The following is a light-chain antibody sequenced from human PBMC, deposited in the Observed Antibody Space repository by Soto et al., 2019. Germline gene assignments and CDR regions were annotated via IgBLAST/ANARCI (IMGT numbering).Light chain of an antibody. CDR3: QQRNVWPPIT. Sequence: EIVLTQSPGTLSLSPGERATLSCRASQSVSTSLAWYQQKPGQAPRLLIYGASSRATGIPARFGGSRSGTEFTLTINSLEPEDFAVYYCQQRNVWPPITFGQGTRLEIK. V-gene: IGKV3-11*01. CDR2: GAS. J-gene: IGKJ5*01. CDR1: QSVSTS.